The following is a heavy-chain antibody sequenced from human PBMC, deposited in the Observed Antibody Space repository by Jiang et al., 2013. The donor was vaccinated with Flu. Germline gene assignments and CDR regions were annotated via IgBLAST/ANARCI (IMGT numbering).Heavy chain of an antibody. V-gene: IGHV5-51*01. CDR2: IYPGDSDT. J-gene: IGHJ6*02. CDR3: ARKPWAYGDYTRGDYYGMDV. Sequence: KGLEWMGIIYPGDSDTRYSPSFQGQVTISADKSISTAYLQWSSLKASDTAMYYCARKPWAYGDYTRGDYYGMDVWGQGTTVTVSS. D-gene: IGHD4-17*01.